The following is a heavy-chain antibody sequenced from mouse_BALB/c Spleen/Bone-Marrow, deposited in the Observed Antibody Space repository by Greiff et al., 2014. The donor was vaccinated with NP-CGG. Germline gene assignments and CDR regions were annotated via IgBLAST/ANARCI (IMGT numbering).Heavy chain of an antibody. CDR3: ARVGDNRHFDV. J-gene: IGHJ1*01. CDR2: IDPYYGGT. V-gene: IGHV1-39*01. CDR1: GYSFTGYN. Sequence: EVKLVESGPELEKPGASVRISCKASGYSFTGYNMNWVKQSNGKSLEWIGNIDPYYGGTTYNQKFKGKATLTVDKSSSTAYMQLKSLTSEDSAVYYCARVGDNRHFDVWGAGTTVTVSS. D-gene: IGHD3-3*01.